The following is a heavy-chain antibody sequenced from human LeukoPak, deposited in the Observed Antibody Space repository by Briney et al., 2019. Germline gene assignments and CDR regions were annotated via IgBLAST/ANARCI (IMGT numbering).Heavy chain of an antibody. J-gene: IGHJ3*02. D-gene: IGHD1-26*01. Sequence: GGSLRLSCAASGFTFSSYAMSWVRQAPGKGPEWVSTISGRGGSTYYADSVKGRFTISRDNSKNTLYLQMNSLRAEDTAVYYCAKDLGIVGPSDTFDMWGQGTMVTVSS. CDR3: AKDLGIVGPSDTFDM. CDR1: GFTFSSYA. V-gene: IGHV3-23*01. CDR2: ISGRGGST.